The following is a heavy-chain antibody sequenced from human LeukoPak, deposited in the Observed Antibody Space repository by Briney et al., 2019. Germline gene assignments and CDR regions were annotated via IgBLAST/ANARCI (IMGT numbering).Heavy chain of an antibody. J-gene: IGHJ5*02. V-gene: IGHV4-59*01. CDR3: SSYYGSGSSNWFDP. CDR2: IYYSGST. D-gene: IGHD3-10*01. CDR1: GGSISNYY. Sequence: SETLSLTCTVSGGSISNYYWTWIRQPPGKGLEWIGYIYYSGSTNYNPSLKSRVTISVDTSKNQFSLKLSSVTAADTAVYYCSSYYGSGSSNWFDPWGQGTLVTVSS.